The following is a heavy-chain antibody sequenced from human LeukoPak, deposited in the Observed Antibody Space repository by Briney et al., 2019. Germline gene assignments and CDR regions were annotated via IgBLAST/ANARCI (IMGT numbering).Heavy chain of an antibody. CDR2: MYHGGTT. Sequence: PSETLFLTCAVSGGSIFSGDYSWNWIRQSTGRGLEWSGYMYHGGTTFYNPFLKGRVTISVDRSKNQFSLKLYSVTAADAAVYFCARASGYYGSGSPYPDSWGQGILVTVSS. CDR3: ARASGYYGSGSPYPDS. CDR1: GGSIFSGDYS. D-gene: IGHD3-10*01. J-gene: IGHJ4*02. V-gene: IGHV4-30-2*06.